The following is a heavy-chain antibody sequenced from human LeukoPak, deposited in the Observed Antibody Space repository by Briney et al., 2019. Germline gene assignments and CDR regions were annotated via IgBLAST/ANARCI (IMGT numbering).Heavy chain of an antibody. Sequence: GGSLRLSYTASGFTFSSYAMGWVRQAPGKGLVWVSRIASDGSSTTYADSVKGRFSISRDNAKNTLYLQMNSLRDEDTAVYYCARGRHHGNDYWGQGTLVTVSS. D-gene: IGHD4-23*01. V-gene: IGHV3-74*01. CDR2: IASDGSST. J-gene: IGHJ4*02. CDR1: GFTFSSYA. CDR3: ARGRHHGNDY.